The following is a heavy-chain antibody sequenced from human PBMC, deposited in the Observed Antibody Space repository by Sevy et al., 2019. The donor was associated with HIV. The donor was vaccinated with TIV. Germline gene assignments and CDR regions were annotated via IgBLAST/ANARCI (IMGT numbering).Heavy chain of an antibody. J-gene: IGHJ5*02. CDR2: ISSSGSSI. Sequence: WGSLRLSCTASGFTFSSYDMNWVRQAPGKGLEWVSKISSSGSSIYYADSVKGRFTISRDNAKNSLNLQMNSLRAEDTAVYYCTRNGGAFDNGFDPWAREPWSPSPQ. D-gene: IGHD2-8*01. CDR1: GFTFSSYD. CDR3: TRNGGAFDNGFDP. V-gene: IGHV3-48*03.